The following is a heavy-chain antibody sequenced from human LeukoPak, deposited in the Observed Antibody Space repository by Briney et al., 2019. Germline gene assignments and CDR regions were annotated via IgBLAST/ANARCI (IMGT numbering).Heavy chain of an antibody. CDR1: GFTVSGNY. D-gene: IGHD6-13*01. J-gene: IGHJ4*02. V-gene: IGHV3-53*01. Sequence: PGGSLRLSCAASGFTVSGNYMSWVRQAPGKGPEWVSVIYSGGSTYYADSVKGRFTISRDNSKNTLYLQMNSLRAEDTAVYYCAREFPENSSSWYGYFDYWGQGTLVTVSS. CDR3: AREFPENSSSWYGYFDY. CDR2: IYSGGST.